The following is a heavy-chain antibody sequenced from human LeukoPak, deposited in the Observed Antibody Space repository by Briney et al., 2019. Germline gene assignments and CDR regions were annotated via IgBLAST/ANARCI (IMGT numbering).Heavy chain of an antibody. CDR3: ARGDYFSPYYFDY. V-gene: IGHV1-69*05. Sequence: SVKVSCKASGVTFSSYAISWVRQAPGQGLEWMGRIIPIFGTANYAQKFQGRVTITTDESTSTAYMELSSLRSEDTAVYYCARGDYFSPYYFDYWGQGTLVTVSS. CDR1: GVTFSSYA. J-gene: IGHJ4*02. CDR2: IIPIFGTA. D-gene: IGHD2-21*02.